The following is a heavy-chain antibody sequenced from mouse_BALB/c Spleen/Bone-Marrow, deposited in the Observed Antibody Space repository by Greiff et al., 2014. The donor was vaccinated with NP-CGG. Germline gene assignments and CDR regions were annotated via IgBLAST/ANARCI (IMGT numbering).Heavy chain of an antibody. V-gene: IGHV3-5*02. CDR1: GISITTGNYR. Sequence: VQLKESGPGLVKPSQTVSLTCTVPGISITTGNYRWSWIRQFPGNKLEWIGYIYYSGTITYNPSLTSRTTITRDTSKNQFFLEMTFLTAKDTPSYFCARFWGAYFDYGGKGPTLTFSS. D-gene: IGHD4-1*01. CDR3: ARFWGAYFDY. J-gene: IGHJ2*01. CDR2: IYYSGTI.